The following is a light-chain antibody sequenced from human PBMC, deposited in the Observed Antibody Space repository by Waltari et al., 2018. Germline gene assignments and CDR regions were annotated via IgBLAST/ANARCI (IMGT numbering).Light chain of an antibody. Sequence: QSVLTQPPSVSGAPGQRVVISCTGSSSNIGAGYDENWYQQLPGTAPKLLTYRNNNRPSGVPDRFSGSKSGTSASLAITGLQAEDEADYYCQSYDSSLRGSVVFGGGTKLTVL. V-gene: IGLV1-40*01. CDR1: SSNIGAGYD. J-gene: IGLJ2*01. CDR3: QSYDSSLRGSVV. CDR2: RNN.